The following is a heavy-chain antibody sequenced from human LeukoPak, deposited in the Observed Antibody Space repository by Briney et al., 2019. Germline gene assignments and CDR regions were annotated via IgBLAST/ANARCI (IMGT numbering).Heavy chain of an antibody. CDR1: GGFISSGGYF. V-gene: IGHV4-31*03. D-gene: IGHD6-13*01. CDR3: ARAIAAAGRSYYFDY. J-gene: IGHJ4*02. Sequence: PSETLSLTCTVSGGFISSGGYFWSWIRQHPGKGLEWIGFIYYSGSTYYNPSLKSRVTISVDTSKNQFSLELNSVTAAGTAVYFCARAIAAAGRSYYFDYWGQGTLVTVSS. CDR2: IYYSGST.